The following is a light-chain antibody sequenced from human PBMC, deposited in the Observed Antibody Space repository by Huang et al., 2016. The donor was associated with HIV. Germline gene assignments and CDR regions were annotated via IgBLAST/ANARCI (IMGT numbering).Light chain of an antibody. CDR3: QQRSNWPVT. CDR2: DAS. CDR1: QSVSRY. J-gene: IGKJ3*01. V-gene: IGKV3-11*01. Sequence: EIVLTQSPATLSLSPGERATLSCTASQSVSRYLAWYQQKPGQAPRLLMYDASNRASGIPARFSGSGCGTDFTLTISSREPEDFAVYYCQQRSNWPVTFGPGTKVDIK.